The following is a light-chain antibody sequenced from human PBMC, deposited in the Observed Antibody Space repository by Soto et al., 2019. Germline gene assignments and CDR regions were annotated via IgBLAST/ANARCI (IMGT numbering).Light chain of an antibody. V-gene: IGKV3-20*01. CDR1: QSVSSSY. CDR2: DAS. J-gene: IGKJ5*01. Sequence: EVVLTQSPGTLSLSRGERATLSCRASQSVSSSYLAWYQQKPGQAPRLLIYDASNRATGIPARFSGSGSGTDFTLTISSLEPEDFAVYYCQQYGSSPITFGQGTRLEIK. CDR3: QQYGSSPIT.